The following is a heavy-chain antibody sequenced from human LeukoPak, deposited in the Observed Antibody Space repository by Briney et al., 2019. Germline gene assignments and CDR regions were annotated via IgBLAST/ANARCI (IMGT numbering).Heavy chain of an antibody. CDR2: INAGNGNT. D-gene: IGHD3-10*01. J-gene: IGHJ5*02. V-gene: IGHV1-3*01. CDR1: GYTFTSYA. Sequence: GASVKVSCKASGYTFTSYAMHWVRQAPGQRLEWMGWINAGNGNTKYSQKFQGRVTITRDTSASTAYMELSSLRSEDTAVYYCARHPYYYGSGSYSLGVGFDPWGQGTLVTVSS. CDR3: ARHPYYYGSGSYSLGVGFDP.